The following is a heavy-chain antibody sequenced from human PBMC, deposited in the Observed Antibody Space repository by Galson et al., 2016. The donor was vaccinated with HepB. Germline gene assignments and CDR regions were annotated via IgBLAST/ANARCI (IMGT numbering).Heavy chain of an antibody. V-gene: IGHV1-46*01. CDR3: ARDHAQRYYYYYYGMDV. Sequence: SVKVSCKASGYTFTSYYIHWVRQAPGQGLEWMGTINPSGGSTSYAQKFQGRVTMTRDTSTSTVYMELSSLRSEDTAVYYCARDHAQRYYYYYYGMDVWGQGTTVTVSS. CDR1: GYTFTSYY. J-gene: IGHJ6*02. CDR2: INPSGGST.